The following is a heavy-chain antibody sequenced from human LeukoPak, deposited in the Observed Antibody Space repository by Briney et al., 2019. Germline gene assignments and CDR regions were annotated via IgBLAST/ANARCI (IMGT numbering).Heavy chain of an antibody. CDR2: INQDGSKR. CDR3: TRDPECSTSSCLDALDI. CDR1: GFSFSDYW. V-gene: IGHV3-7*01. Sequence: GGSLRLSCAASGFSFSDYWMTWVRQAPGKGLEWVANINQDGSKRFYVDSVKGRFTISRDNARNSLYLQLDSLRAEDTAVYYCTRDPECSTSSCLDALDIWGQGTTVTVSS. D-gene: IGHD2-2*01. J-gene: IGHJ3*02.